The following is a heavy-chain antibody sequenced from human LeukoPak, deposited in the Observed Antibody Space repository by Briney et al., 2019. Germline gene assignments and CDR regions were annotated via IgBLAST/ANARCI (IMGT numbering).Heavy chain of an antibody. V-gene: IGHV4-34*01. J-gene: IGHJ5*02. CDR2: INHSGST. D-gene: IGHD2-21*02. CDR3: ARHRIIVVVTAHRNWFDP. Sequence: SETLSLTCAVYSGSFSGYYWSWIRQTPGKGLEWIGEINHSGSTNYNPSLKSRVTISVDTSKNQFSLRLSSVTAADTAVYYCARHRIIVVVTAHRNWFDPWGQGTLVTVSS. CDR1: SGSFSGYY.